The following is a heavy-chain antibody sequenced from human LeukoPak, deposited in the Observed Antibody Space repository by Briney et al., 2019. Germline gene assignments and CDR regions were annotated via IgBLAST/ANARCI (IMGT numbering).Heavy chain of an antibody. V-gene: IGHV3-74*01. D-gene: IGHD6-19*01. CDR1: GFTFSSYW. CDR3: ARDLAPVQQWLATSIDLFDY. J-gene: IGHJ4*02. Sequence: GESLKISCAASGFTFSSYWMHWVRQAPGKGLVWVSRINSDGSSTSYADSVKGRFTISRDNAKNTLYLQMNSLRAEDTAVYYCARDLAPVQQWLATSIDLFDYWGQGTLVTVSS. CDR2: INSDGSST.